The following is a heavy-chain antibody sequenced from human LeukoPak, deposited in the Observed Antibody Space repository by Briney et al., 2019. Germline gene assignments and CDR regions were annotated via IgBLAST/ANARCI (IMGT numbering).Heavy chain of an antibody. CDR2: ISYDGRNK. D-gene: IGHD5-12*01. CDR1: GFTFSSYG. V-gene: IGHV3-30*18. Sequence: PARSHPLSCAASGFTFSSYGMHWVRQAPGKGLEWVALISYDGRNKYYADSMNSRFPITRDNSKNTLYLQMNSLRAEATAVYYCAKDPSYSGLPINGFDSWGQGTQVTVSP. CDR3: AKDPSYSGLPINGFDS. J-gene: IGHJ5*01.